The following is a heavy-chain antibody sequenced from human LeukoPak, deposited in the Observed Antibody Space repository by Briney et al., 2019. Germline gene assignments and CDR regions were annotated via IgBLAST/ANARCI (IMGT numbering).Heavy chain of an antibody. V-gene: IGHV3-66*01. D-gene: IGHD3-22*01. Sequence: GGSLRLSCAASGFTVRSNYMSCVRQAPGKGLEWVSIIYSGGSTYYADSVKGRFTISRDNSKNTLYLQMNSLRAEDTAVYYCARGYFDSSGEFDYWGQGTLVTVSS. J-gene: IGHJ4*02. CDR2: IYSGGST. CDR1: GFTVRSNY. CDR3: ARGYFDSSGEFDY.